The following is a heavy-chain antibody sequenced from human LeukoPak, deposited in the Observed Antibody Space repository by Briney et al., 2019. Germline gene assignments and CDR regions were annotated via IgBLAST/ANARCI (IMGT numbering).Heavy chain of an antibody. V-gene: IGHV3-15*01. CDR2: IKSKTDGGTT. CDR3: TTVLGYF. J-gene: IGHJ4*02. Sequence: GGSLNLSWEVSDFTFSNAWRSWFRRAPGKGLEWVGRIKSKTDGGTTDYAAPVKGRFIISRDDSKNTLYLQMNSLKTEDTAVYYCTTVLGYFGGQGTLVTVSS. D-gene: IGHD3-22*01. CDR1: DFTFSNAW.